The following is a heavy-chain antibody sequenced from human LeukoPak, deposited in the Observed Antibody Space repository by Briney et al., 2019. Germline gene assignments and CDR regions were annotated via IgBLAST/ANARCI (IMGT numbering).Heavy chain of an antibody. V-gene: IGHV1-8*01. CDR1: GYTFTNYD. D-gene: IGHD3-10*01. J-gene: IGHJ2*01. CDR3: ARGRVVWFGAGWYYDL. Sequence: ASVKVSCKASGYTFTNYDFNWVRQATGQGLECLGWVSPTSGKTEYAPKFQGRLTITRDASLSTVYLDLNSLTSEDTAVYYCARGRVVWFGAGWYYDLWGPGTLVSVSS. CDR2: VSPTSGKT.